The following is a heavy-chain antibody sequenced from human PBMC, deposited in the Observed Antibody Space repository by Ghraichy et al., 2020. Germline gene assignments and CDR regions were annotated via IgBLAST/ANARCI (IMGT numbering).Heavy chain of an antibody. V-gene: IGHV4-39*01. CDR2: ISYSGVT. Sequence: SQTLSLTCIVSGASISSSPYFWGWIRQTPGKGLEWIASISYSGVTYLTPSLQSRLALSVDTSKSQFSLKLSSVTATDTAIYYCINYRVSGSLVAAIDYWGQGTLVTVSS. D-gene: IGHD2-15*01. CDR3: INYRVSGSLVAAIDY. CDR1: GASISSSPYF. J-gene: IGHJ4*02.